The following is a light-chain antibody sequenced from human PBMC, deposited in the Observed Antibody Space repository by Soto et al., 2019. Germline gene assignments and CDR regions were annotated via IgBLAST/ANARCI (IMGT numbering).Light chain of an antibody. CDR3: QQRSNWPPIT. Sequence: EIVMTQSPATLSVSPGERATLSCRARQSVSNKLAWYHQKTGQAPRLLIYGASTRATGIPARFSGSGSGTDFTLTISSLEPEDFAVYYCQQRSNWPPITFGQGTKVDIK. CDR2: GAS. V-gene: IGKV3-11*01. CDR1: QSVSNK. J-gene: IGKJ1*01.